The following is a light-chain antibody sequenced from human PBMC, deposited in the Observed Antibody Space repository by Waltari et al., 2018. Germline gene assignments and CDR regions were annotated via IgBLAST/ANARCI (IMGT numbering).Light chain of an antibody. CDR3: SSKTSSSTVV. Sequence: QSALTQPASVSGPPGQSITISCTGTSSAVGGYNCVSWYQHHPGKAPKLLVFDVSNRPSGASNRFPGSKSGNTASLTITGLQAGDEADYYCSSKTSSSTVVFGGGTKLTVL. CDR1: SSAVGGYNC. CDR2: DVS. J-gene: IGLJ2*01. V-gene: IGLV2-14*03.